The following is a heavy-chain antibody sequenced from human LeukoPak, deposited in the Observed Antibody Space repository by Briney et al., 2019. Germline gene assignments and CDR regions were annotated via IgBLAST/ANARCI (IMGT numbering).Heavy chain of an antibody. D-gene: IGHD1-14*01. V-gene: IGHV3-21*01. CDR1: GFTFSSCG. Sequence: GGSLRLSCAASGFTFSSCGFNWVRQAPGRGLEWVSSIGPTGTDRYYADSVRGRFTISRDNAKNSMYLQMDSLRDEDTAVYYCATETIGRHYDYWGQGTLLTVSS. J-gene: IGHJ4*02. CDR2: IGPTGTDR. CDR3: ATETIGRHYDY.